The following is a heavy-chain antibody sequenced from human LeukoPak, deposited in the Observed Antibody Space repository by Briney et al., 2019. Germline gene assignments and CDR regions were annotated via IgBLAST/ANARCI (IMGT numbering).Heavy chain of an antibody. CDR2: IYYSGST. Sequence: LSLTXTVSGGSISSYYWSWIRQPPGKGLEWIGYIYYSGSTNYNPSLKSRVTISVDTSKNQFSLKVSSVTAADTAVYYCARDSGPRFDYWGQGTLVTVSS. J-gene: IGHJ4*02. CDR1: GGSISSYY. D-gene: IGHD6-19*01. CDR3: ARDSGPRFDY. V-gene: IGHV4-59*01.